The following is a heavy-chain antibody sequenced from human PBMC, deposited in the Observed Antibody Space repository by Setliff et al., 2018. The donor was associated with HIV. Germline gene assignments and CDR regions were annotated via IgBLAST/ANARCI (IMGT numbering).Heavy chain of an antibody. CDR3: VTVGDYDSSGYYRY. CDR1: GFIYKSHR. V-gene: IGHV3-9*01. Sequence: PGGSLRLSCVGSGFIYKSHRMYWVRQPPGKGLEWVSGISWNSGIIGYADSVKGRFTISRDNAKNSLHLQMNSLRAEDTALYYCVTVGDYDSSGYYRYWGQGTLVTVSS. CDR2: ISWNSGII. J-gene: IGHJ4*02. D-gene: IGHD3-22*01.